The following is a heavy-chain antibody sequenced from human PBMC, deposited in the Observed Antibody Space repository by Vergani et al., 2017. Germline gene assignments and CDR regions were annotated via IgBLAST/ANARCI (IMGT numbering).Heavy chain of an antibody. CDR3: ASPSVGYCSGGRCYSGAFDI. D-gene: IGHD2-15*01. CDR1: GGSISSYY. J-gene: IGHJ3*02. V-gene: IGHV4-59*01. Sequence: QVQLQESGPGLVKPSQTLSLTCTVSGGSISSYYWSWIRQPPGKGLEWIGYIYYSGSTNYNPSLKSRVTISVDTSKNQFSLKLSSVTAADTAVYYCASPSVGYCSGGRCYSGAFDIWGQGTMVTVSS. CDR2: IYYSGST.